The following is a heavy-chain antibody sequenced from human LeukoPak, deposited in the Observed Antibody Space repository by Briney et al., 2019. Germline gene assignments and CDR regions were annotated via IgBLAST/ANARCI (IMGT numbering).Heavy chain of an antibody. CDR2: IYHSGST. Sequence: SETLSLTCTVSGGSISSGGYYWSWIRQPPGKGLEWIGYIYHSGSTYYNPSLKSRVTISVDRSKNQFSLKLSSVTAADTAVYYCARWELRRIDYWGQGTLVTVSS. J-gene: IGHJ4*02. CDR3: ARWELRRIDY. D-gene: IGHD1-26*01. CDR1: GGSISSGGYY. V-gene: IGHV4-30-2*01.